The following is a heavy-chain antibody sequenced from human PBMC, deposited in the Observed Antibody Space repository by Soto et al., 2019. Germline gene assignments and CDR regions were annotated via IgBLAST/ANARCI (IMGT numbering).Heavy chain of an antibody. J-gene: IGHJ4*02. CDR1: GFTFSSYE. CDR2: ISSSGSST. V-gene: IGHV3-48*03. D-gene: IGHD2-15*01. CDR3: AREGSGPL. Sequence: ESGGGLAQPGGTLRLSCAASGFTFSSYEINWVRQAPGKGLEWVSYISSSGSSTYYADSVKGRFTISRDNAKNSLYLQMNSLRAEDTAVYYCAREGSGPLWGQGTQVTVSS.